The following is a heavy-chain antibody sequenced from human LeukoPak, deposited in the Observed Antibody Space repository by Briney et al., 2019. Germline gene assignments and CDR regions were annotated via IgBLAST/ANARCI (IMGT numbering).Heavy chain of an antibody. Sequence: SETLSLTCTVSGGSISSSSYYWGWIRQPPGKGLEWIGSIYYSGSTYYNPSLKSRVTISVDTSKNQFSLKLSSVTAADTAVYYCARVGPWQIDPWGQGTLVTVSS. CDR3: ARVGPWQIDP. CDR1: GGSISSSSYY. V-gene: IGHV4-39*07. D-gene: IGHD3-16*01. CDR2: IYYSGST. J-gene: IGHJ5*02.